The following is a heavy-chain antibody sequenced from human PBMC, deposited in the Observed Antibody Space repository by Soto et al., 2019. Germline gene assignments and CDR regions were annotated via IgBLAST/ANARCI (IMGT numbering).Heavy chain of an antibody. CDR2: IYYSGYT. CDR3: ARHSGGYSYVLGF. J-gene: IGHJ4*02. D-gene: IGHD5-18*01. V-gene: IGHV4-59*08. Sequence: PSETLSLTCTVSGGSINSDYWSWIRQPPGKGLEWIGYIYYSGYTIYSPSLKSRVSISVDTSKNQFSLKLSSVTAADTAVYYCARHSGGYSYVLGFWGQGTLVTVSS. CDR1: GGSINSDY.